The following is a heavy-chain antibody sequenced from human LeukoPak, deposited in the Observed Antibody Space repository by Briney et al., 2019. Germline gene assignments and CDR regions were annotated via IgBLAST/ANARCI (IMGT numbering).Heavy chain of an antibody. CDR3: AREGGSGWYFDY. J-gene: IGHJ4*02. Sequence: ASVKVSCKASGYTFTSYAMHWVRQAPGQRLEWMGWINAGNGNTKYSQEFQGRVTITRDTSASTAYMELSSLRSEDMAVYYCAREGGSGWYFDYWGQGTLVTVSS. V-gene: IGHV1-3*03. D-gene: IGHD6-19*01. CDR1: GYTFTSYA. CDR2: INAGNGNT.